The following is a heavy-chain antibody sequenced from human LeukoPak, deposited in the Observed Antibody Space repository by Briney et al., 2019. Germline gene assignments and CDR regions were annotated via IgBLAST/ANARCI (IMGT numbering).Heavy chain of an antibody. CDR1: GFTFSSYW. D-gene: IGHD3-3*01. CDR2: IKQDGSEK. Sequence: GGSLRLSCAASGFTFSSYWMSWVRQAPGKGLEWVANIKQDGSEKYYVDSVKGRFTISRDNAKNSLYLQMNSLRAEDTAVYYCARELYYDFWSGGYAFDIWGQGTMVTVSS. V-gene: IGHV3-7*01. J-gene: IGHJ3*02. CDR3: ARELYYDFWSGGYAFDI.